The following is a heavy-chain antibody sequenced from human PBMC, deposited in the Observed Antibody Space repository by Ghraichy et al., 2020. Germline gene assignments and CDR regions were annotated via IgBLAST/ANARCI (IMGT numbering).Heavy chain of an antibody. CDR2: ISSSSSYI. CDR1: GFTFSSYS. J-gene: IGHJ5*02. Sequence: LSLTCAASGFTFSSYSMNWVRQAPGKGLEWVSSISSSSSYIYYADSVKGRFTISRDNAKNSLYLQMNSLRAEDTAVYYCARDPVGMTAVDPWGQGTLVTVSS. CDR3: ARDPVGMTAVDP. V-gene: IGHV3-21*01. D-gene: IGHD2-2*01.